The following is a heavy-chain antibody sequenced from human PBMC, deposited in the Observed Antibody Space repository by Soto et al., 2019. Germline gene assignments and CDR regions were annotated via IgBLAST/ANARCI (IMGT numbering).Heavy chain of an antibody. CDR2: ISSGGETI. J-gene: IGHJ5*02. Sequence: GGSLRLSCAGSGFIFSAFEMNWFRQAPGKGLEWISYISSGGETIRYADAVKGRFTISRDNAKNALYLQSNSLKSEDTAIYHCARQGTPYNWFDPWGQGTLVSVSS. CDR1: GFIFSAFE. CDR3: ARQGTPYNWFDP. D-gene: IGHD3-10*01. V-gene: IGHV3-48*03.